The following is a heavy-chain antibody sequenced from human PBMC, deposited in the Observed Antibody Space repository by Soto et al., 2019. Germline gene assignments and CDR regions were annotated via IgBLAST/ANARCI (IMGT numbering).Heavy chain of an antibody. CDR2: IYYTGTT. Sequence: QVQLQESGPGLIKPSATLSVTCSVSGTSIRGYYWTWIRQPPGKGLEWIGYIYYTGTTTYNPALKSRVTISVDTSKNQFSLRLNSVTAADTAVYYWAREVSSFGSTHFDSWGQGALVTVSS. CDR1: GTSIRGYY. V-gene: IGHV4-59*01. D-gene: IGHD3-10*01. J-gene: IGHJ4*02. CDR3: AREVSSFGSTHFDS.